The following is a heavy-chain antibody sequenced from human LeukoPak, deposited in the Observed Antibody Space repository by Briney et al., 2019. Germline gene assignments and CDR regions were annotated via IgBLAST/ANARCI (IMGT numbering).Heavy chain of an antibody. CDR2: IYYSGST. Sequence: SETLSLTCTVSGGSVSSGSYYWSWIRQPPGKGLEWIGYIYYSGSTNYNPSLESRVTISVDTSKNQFSLKLSSVTAADTAVYYCARTGGYSYGFLDYWGQGTLVTVSS. J-gene: IGHJ4*02. V-gene: IGHV4-61*01. CDR3: ARTGGYSYGFLDY. CDR1: GGSVSSGSYY. D-gene: IGHD5-18*01.